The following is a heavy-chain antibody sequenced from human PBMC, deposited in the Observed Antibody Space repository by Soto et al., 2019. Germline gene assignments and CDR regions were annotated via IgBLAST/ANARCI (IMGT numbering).Heavy chain of an antibody. Sequence: SVKVSCKASGGTFSTFGISWVRQAPGQGLEWMGGIIPFFGTARYSQKFEDRITITADESTNTVYMDLRSLTSEDTAIYYCAKSAPMDAGDKHYYDFWGQGALVTVSS. J-gene: IGHJ4*02. CDR2: IIPFFGTA. V-gene: IGHV1-69*13. CDR1: GGTFSTFG. CDR3: AKSAPMDAGDKHYYDF. D-gene: IGHD4-17*01.